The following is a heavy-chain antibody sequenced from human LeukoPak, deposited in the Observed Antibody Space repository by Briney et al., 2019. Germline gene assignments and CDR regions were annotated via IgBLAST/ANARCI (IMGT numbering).Heavy chain of an antibody. CDR1: GGSISSYY. CDR3: ARDYGRPWGDNWYFDL. CDR2: IYYSGST. D-gene: IGHD3-16*01. V-gene: IGHV4-59*01. Sequence: PSETLSLTCTVSGGSISSYYWSWIRQPPGKGLEGIGYIYYSGSTNYNPSLKSRVTISVDTSKNQFSLKLSSVTAADTAVYYCARDYGRPWGDNWYFDLWGRGTLVTVPS. J-gene: IGHJ2*01.